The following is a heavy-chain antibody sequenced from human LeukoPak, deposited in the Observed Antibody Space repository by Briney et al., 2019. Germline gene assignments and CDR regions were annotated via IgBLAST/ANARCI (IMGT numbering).Heavy chain of an antibody. D-gene: IGHD3-3*01. CDR1: KFTFSSDA. CDR2: ISGSGGST. Sequence: PGGSLRLSCAASKFTFSSDAMNWVRQASGKGLKWVSGISGSGGSTYSADSVKGRFTISRDNSKNTVYLQMNSLRAEDTAVYYCAKDRYAFWSTYSSNPFDYWGQGTLVTVSS. CDR3: AKDRYAFWSTYSSNPFDY. V-gene: IGHV3-23*01. J-gene: IGHJ4*02.